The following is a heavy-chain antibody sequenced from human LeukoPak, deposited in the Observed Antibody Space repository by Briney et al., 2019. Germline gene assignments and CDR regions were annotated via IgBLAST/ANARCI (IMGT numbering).Heavy chain of an antibody. CDR3: ARDYVAAASPWFDP. Sequence: SETLSLTRTVSGGSISSYYWSWIRQPAGKGLEWIGRIYTSGSTNYNPSLKSRVTMSVDTSKNQFSLKLSSVTAADTAVYYCARDYVAAASPWFDPWGQGTLVTVSS. D-gene: IGHD6-13*01. CDR1: GGSISSYY. CDR2: IYTSGST. V-gene: IGHV4-4*07. J-gene: IGHJ5*02.